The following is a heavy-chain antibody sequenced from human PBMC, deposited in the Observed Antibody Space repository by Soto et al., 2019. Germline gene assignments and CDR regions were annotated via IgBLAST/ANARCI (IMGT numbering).Heavy chain of an antibody. CDR3: WVQTYDSSGYYSGLFDY. Sequence: ASVKVSCKASGYTFTSYYMHWVRQAPGQGLEWMGIINPSGGSTSYAQKFQGRVTMTRDTSTSTVYMELSSLRSEDTAVYYCWVQTYDSSGYYSGLFDYWGQGTLVTVSS. CDR2: INPSGGST. CDR1: GYTFTSYY. V-gene: IGHV1-46*01. D-gene: IGHD3-22*01. J-gene: IGHJ4*02.